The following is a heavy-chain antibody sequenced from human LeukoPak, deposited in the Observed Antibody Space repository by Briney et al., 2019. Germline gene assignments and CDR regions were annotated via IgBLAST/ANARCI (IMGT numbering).Heavy chain of an antibody. V-gene: IGHV4-59*02. CDR3: ARVYSYGSGSLPWFDP. D-gene: IGHD3-10*01. CDR1: GVSVSYYY. Sequence: PSETLSLTCTVSGVSVSYYYWNWIRQPPGKGLEWIGYIFHSGSTNYNPSLKSRVTISVDTSKNQFSLKLTSVTAADTAVYYCARVYSYGSGSLPWFDPWGQGTLVTVSS. J-gene: IGHJ5*02. CDR2: IFHSGST.